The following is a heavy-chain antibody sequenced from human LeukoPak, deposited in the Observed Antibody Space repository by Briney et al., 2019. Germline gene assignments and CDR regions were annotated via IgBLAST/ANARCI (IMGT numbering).Heavy chain of an antibody. Sequence: SQTLSLTCALSGDSVSSNSAWNWIRQSPSRGLEWLGRTYYRSKWYNDYAVSVKSRITINPDTSKNQFSLHLNSVTPEDTAVYYCARALTKASAAMPFNYWGQGTLVTVSS. V-gene: IGHV6-1*01. CDR1: GDSVSSNSA. CDR2: TYYRSKWYN. J-gene: IGHJ4*02. CDR3: ARALTKASAAMPFNY. D-gene: IGHD2-2*01.